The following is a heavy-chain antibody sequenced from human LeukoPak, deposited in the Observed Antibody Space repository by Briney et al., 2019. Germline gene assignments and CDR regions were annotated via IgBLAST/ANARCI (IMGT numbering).Heavy chain of an antibody. V-gene: IGHV4-30-4*08. Sequence: PSQTLSLTCTVSGGSISSGDYYWSWIRQPPGKGLEWIGYIYYSGSTYYNPSLKSRVTISVDTSKDQFSLKLSSVTAADTAVYYCAREDIVVVPAAIIGGWSDPWGQGTLVTVSS. D-gene: IGHD2-2*02. CDR2: IYYSGST. CDR3: AREDIVVVPAAIIGGWSDP. CDR1: GGSISSGDYY. J-gene: IGHJ5*02.